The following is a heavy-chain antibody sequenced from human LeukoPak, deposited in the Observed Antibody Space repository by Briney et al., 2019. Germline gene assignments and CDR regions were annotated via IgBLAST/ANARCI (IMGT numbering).Heavy chain of an antibody. CDR3: AADGGIVGASGAFDI. V-gene: IGHV1-69*06. Sequence: ASVKVSCKASGGTFSSYAISWVRQAPGQGLEWMGGIIPIFGTANYAQKFQGRVTITADKSTSTAYMELSSLRSEDTAVYYCAADGGIVGASGAFDIWGQGTMVTVSS. CDR1: GGTFSSYA. D-gene: IGHD1-26*01. CDR2: IIPIFGTA. J-gene: IGHJ3*02.